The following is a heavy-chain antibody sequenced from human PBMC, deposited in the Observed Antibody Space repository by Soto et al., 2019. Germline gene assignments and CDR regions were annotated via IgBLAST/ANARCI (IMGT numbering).Heavy chain of an antibody. Sequence: EVQLVESGGGLVQPGGSLRLSCAASGFTFSSHWLHWVRQAPGKGLVWVSRINSDGSSTNYADSVKGQFTISRDNAKNTVYLQVNSLRAEDTAVYCCARGGSGTYLLDYWGQGTLVTVSS. CDR2: INSDGSST. CDR3: ARGGSGTYLLDY. V-gene: IGHV3-74*01. CDR1: GFTFSSHW. J-gene: IGHJ4*02. D-gene: IGHD3-10*01.